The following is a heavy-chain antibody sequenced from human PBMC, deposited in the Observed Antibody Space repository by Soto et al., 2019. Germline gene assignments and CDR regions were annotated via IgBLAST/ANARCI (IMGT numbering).Heavy chain of an antibody. J-gene: IGHJ4*02. V-gene: IGHV4-59*08. CDR1: GGSISSYY. Sequence: QVQLQESGPGLVKPSETLSLTCTVSGGSISSYYWSWIRQPPGKGLEWIGYIYYSGSTNYNPSLKSRVTISVDTSKNQFSLKLSSVTAADTAVYYCARHASVGGFDYWGQGTLVTVSS. D-gene: IGHD3-16*01. CDR2: IYYSGST. CDR3: ARHASVGGFDY.